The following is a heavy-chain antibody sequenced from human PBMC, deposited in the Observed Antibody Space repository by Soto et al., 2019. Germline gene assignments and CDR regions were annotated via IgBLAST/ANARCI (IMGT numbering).Heavy chain of an antibody. V-gene: IGHV5-51*01. J-gene: IGHJ4*02. CDR2: IYPGDSDT. CDR1: GYSFTSYW. D-gene: IGHD2-2*01. Sequence: EVQLVQSGAEVKKPGESLKISCKGSGYSFTSYWIGWVRQMPGKGLEWMGIIYPGDSDTRYSPSFQGQVTISADKSISTAYLQWSRLRASDTAMYYCARQRGYCSSTSCYEGSSFDYWGQGTLVTVSS. CDR3: ARQRGYCSSTSCYEGSSFDY.